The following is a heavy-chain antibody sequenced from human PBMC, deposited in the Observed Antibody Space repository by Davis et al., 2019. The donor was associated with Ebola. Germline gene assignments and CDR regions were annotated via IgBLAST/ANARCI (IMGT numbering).Heavy chain of an antibody. Sequence: ASVTVSCQASGYTFTRYGLSCVRQAPGHALEWMGWISAYYGNTNYAKKLQGRVTMTTDTSTSTAYMELRSLRSDDTAVYYCAREIAPHCFDPWGQGTLVTVSS. D-gene: IGHD2/OR15-2a*01. CDR1: GYTFTRYG. CDR3: AREIAPHCFDP. CDR2: ISAYYGNT. V-gene: IGHV1-18*04. J-gene: IGHJ5*02.